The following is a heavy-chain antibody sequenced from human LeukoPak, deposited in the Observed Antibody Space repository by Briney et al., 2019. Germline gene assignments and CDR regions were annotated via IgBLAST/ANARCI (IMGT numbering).Heavy chain of an antibody. Sequence: SETLSLTCTVSGGSISSYYWSWIRQPPGKGLEWIGYIYYSGSTNYNPSLKSRVTISVDTSRNQFSLKLSSVTAADTAVYYCARGVRGPLLDFDHWGQGTLVTVSS. CDR1: GGSISSYY. D-gene: IGHD3-10*01. CDR3: ARGVRGPLLDFDH. CDR2: IYYSGST. J-gene: IGHJ4*02. V-gene: IGHV4-59*01.